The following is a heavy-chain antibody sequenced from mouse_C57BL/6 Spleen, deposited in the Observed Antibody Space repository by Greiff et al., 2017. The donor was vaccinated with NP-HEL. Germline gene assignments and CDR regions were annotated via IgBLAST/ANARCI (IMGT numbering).Heavy chain of an antibody. V-gene: IGHV5-17*01. D-gene: IGHD2-3*01. CDR3: ASGGLLDYYAMDY. CDR1: GFTFSDYG. J-gene: IGHJ4*01. Sequence: EVNVVESGGGLVKPGGSLKLSCAASGFTFSDYGMHWVRQAPEKGLEWVAYISSGSSTIYYADTVKGRFTISRDNAKNTLFLQMTSLRSEDTAMYYCASGGLLDYYAMDYWGQGTSVTVSS. CDR2: ISSGSSTI.